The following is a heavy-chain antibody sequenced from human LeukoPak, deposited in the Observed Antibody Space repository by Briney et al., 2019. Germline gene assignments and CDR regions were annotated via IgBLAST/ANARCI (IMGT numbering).Heavy chain of an antibody. V-gene: IGHV1-18*01. D-gene: IGHD4-17*01. Sequence: ASVKVSCKASGYTFSSYGITWVRQAPGQGLEWMGWISAYNGNTNYVQKLQGRVTMTTDTSTSTAYLELRSLRSDDTATYFCARDLGDDLTTVTSGNWFDPWGQGTLVTVSS. CDR3: ARDLGDDLTTVTSGNWFDP. CDR2: ISAYNGNT. J-gene: IGHJ5*02. CDR1: GYTFSSYG.